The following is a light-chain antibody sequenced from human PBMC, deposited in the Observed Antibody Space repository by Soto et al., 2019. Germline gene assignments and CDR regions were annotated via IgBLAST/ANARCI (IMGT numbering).Light chain of an antibody. J-gene: IGKJ1*01. CDR2: DVS. V-gene: IGKV3-20*01. CDR1: QSVSSNY. Sequence: DIVLTQSPGTLSLSPGERATLSCRSRQSVSSNYLAWYQQKPDQAPRLVIYDVSGRATGIPDRFSGSGSGTDFTLTISRREPEDFAVYYCQQYGSAPTFGQGTKVDIK. CDR3: QQYGSAPT.